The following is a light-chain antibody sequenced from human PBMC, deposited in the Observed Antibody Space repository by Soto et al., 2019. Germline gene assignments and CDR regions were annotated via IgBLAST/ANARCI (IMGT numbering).Light chain of an antibody. Sequence: QSVLTQPPSASGSPGQSVTISCTGTSSDVGAYNYVSWYQQHPGKAPKLLIFYVSKRPSGVPDRFSGSKSGNTASLTVSGLQAVDEADYYCSSYVGSDNLVFGGGTKLTVL. CDR2: YVS. CDR3: SSYVGSDNLV. V-gene: IGLV2-8*01. J-gene: IGLJ3*02. CDR1: SSDVGAYNY.